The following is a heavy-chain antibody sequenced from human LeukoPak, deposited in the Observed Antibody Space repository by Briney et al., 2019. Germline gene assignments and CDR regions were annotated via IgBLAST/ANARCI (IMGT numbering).Heavy chain of an antibody. CDR2: ISGSGGST. CDR3: AKLGVHSRFGTTDY. Sequence: GGSLRLSCAASGFTFSSYAMSWVRQAPGKGLEWVSAISGSGGSTYYADSVRGRFTVSRDNSKNTLYLQMNSLRAEDTAVYYCAKLGVHSRFGTTDYWGQGTLVTVSS. V-gene: IGHV3-23*01. CDR1: GFTFSSYA. J-gene: IGHJ4*02. D-gene: IGHD1-1*01.